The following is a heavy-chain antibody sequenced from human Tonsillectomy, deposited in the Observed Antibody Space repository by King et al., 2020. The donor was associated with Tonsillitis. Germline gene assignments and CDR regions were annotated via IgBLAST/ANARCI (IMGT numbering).Heavy chain of an antibody. V-gene: IGHV3-30*02. CDR3: AKERYYGDTHH. D-gene: IGHD4-17*01. CDR1: GFTFSSFG. CDR2: IQYDGSDR. Sequence: VQLVESGGGVVQPGGSLKLSCATSGFTFSSFGMHWVRQAPGKGLQWVAFIQYDGSDRYYADYVKGRFTLSRDNSNNTLYLQMTSLRREDTGIYYCAKERYYGDTHHWGRGPQVPVSS. J-gene: IGHJ5*02.